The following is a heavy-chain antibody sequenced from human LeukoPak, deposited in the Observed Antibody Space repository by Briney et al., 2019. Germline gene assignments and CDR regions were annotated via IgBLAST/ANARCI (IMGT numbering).Heavy chain of an antibody. CDR1: GFTFNDYY. J-gene: IGHJ5*02. V-gene: IGHV3-11*01. Sequence: GGSLRLSCAASGFTFNDYYMSWIREAPGKGLEWLSYINIGGTNTHYADSVKGRFTISRDNAKKSLYLEMNNLRAEDTAVYYCATDGAGFDTWGRGVLVTVSS. CDR2: INIGGTNT. CDR3: ATDGAGFDT.